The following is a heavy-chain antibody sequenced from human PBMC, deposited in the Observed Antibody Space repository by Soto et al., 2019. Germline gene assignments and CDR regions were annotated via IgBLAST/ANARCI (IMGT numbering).Heavy chain of an antibody. D-gene: IGHD2-15*01. J-gene: IGHJ4*02. V-gene: IGHV3-48*02. Sequence: AGVSLRLSCVASGFSFSTYDMGWVRQAPGKAPEWIAHISTTSFTIYYADSVKGRFTISRDNVRNSLYLEMKSLRDEDTAVYYCARDRCFDGSCYSASDFWGQGIQVTVSS. CDR1: GFSFSTYD. CDR2: ISTTSFTI. CDR3: ARDRCFDGSCYSASDF.